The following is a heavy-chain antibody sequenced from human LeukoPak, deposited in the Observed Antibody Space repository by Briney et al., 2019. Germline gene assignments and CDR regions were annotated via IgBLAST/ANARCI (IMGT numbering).Heavy chain of an antibody. CDR2: IYYSGST. V-gene: IGHV4-30-4*08. J-gene: IGHJ6*02. CDR1: GGSFSGYY. CDR3: AREYYYYGMDV. Sequence: SETLSLTCAVYGGSFSGYYWSWIRQPPGKGLEWIGYIYYSGSTYYNPSLKSRVTISVDTSKNQFSLKLSSVTAADTAVYYCAREYYYYGMDVWGQGTTVTVSS.